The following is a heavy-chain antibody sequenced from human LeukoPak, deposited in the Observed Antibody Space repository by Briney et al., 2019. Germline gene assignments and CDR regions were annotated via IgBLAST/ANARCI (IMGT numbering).Heavy chain of an antibody. CDR1: GGSIISYY. CDR3: ARDIGAARSDY. Sequence: SETLSPTCSVSGGSIISYYWSWIRQPPGKGLEWIGYIYYSGGAKYNPSLKSRVTISVDTSKNQFSLKLTSVTAADTAVYYCARDIGAARSDYWGQGTLVTVSS. D-gene: IGHD6-6*01. V-gene: IGHV4-59*01. J-gene: IGHJ4*02. CDR2: IYYSGGA.